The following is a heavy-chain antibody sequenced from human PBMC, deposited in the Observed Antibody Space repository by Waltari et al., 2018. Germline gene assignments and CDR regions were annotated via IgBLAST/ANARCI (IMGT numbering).Heavy chain of an antibody. CDR3: AQGGITMIVVVEAHDAFDI. Sequence: QLQLQESGPGLVKPSETLSLTCTVSGGSISSSSYYWGWIRQPPGKGLEWIGSIYYSGSTYYNPSLKSRVTISVDTSKNQFSLKLSSVTAADTAVYYCAQGGITMIVVVEAHDAFDIWGQGTMVTVSS. D-gene: IGHD3-22*01. CDR1: GGSISSSSYY. V-gene: IGHV4-39*01. J-gene: IGHJ3*02. CDR2: IYYSGST.